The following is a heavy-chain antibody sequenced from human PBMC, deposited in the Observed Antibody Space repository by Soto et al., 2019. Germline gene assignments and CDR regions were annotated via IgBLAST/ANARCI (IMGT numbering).Heavy chain of an antibody. V-gene: IGHV1-69*01. J-gene: IGHJ6*02. Sequence: QVQLVQSGAEVKKPGSSVKVSCKASGGTFSSYAISWVRQAPGQGLEWMGGFIPMFNRPHSARKFQGRVKITADESTSTACVDLSSLRSEDTDVYYCARGPFHHVSNYYYALDVWGQGTTVTVSS. CDR2: FIPMFNRP. CDR1: GGTFSSYA. CDR3: ARGPFHHVSNYYYALDV.